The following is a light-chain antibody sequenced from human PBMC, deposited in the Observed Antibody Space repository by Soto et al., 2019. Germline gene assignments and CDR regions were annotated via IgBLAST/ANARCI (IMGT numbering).Light chain of an antibody. J-gene: IGKJ1*01. Sequence: IQMTQSPSTRSASLGDRVTITCRASQSISSWLAWYQQKPGKAPKLLIYDASSLESGVPSRFSGSVSGTEGTITISSLKQDDGSTYYCQQSNSYSWTFGQGTKVDIK. CDR1: QSISSW. CDR3: QQSNSYSWT. CDR2: DAS. V-gene: IGKV1-5*01.